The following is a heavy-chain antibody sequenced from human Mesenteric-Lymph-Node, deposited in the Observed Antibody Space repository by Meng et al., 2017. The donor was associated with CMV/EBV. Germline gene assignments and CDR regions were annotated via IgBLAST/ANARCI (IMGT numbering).Heavy chain of an antibody. CDR1: GFTFSNAW. V-gene: IGHV3-15*01. J-gene: IGHJ4*02. D-gene: IGHD3-3*01. Sequence: GGSLRLSCAASGFTFSNAWMSWVRQAPGKGLEWVGRIKSKTDGGTTDYAAPVKGRFTISRDDSKNTLYLQMNSLRAEDTAVYYCARAGLRFLEWLSPFDYWGQGTLVTVSS. CDR3: ARAGLRFLEWLSPFDY. CDR2: IKSKTDGGTT.